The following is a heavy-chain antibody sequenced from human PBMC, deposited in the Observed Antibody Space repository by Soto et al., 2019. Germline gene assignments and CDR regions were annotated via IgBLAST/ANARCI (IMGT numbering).Heavy chain of an antibody. CDR1: GFTFSSYS. J-gene: IGHJ6*02. Sequence: GGSLRLSCAASGFTFSSYSMIWVRQSPWNGLEWVSAISGSGGSTYYADSVKGRFTISRDNSKNTLYLQMNSLRAEDTAVYYCAKDQADTAMVMARYGMDVWGQGTTVTVSS. CDR2: ISGSGGST. D-gene: IGHD5-18*01. V-gene: IGHV3-23*01. CDR3: AKDQADTAMVMARYGMDV.